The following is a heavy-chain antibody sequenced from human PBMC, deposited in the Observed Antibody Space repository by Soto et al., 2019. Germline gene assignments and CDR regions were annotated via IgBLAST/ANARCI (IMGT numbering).Heavy chain of an antibody. Sequence: PVGSLRISCAASGFTFRSFTMNWVRQAPGKGLEWVSTISSNSAYIYYTDALRGRFTISRDNAKNSLHLQMNSLRAEDTAAYYCTRDASRDRSAWGWFDPWGPGTLVTVSS. D-gene: IGHD6-25*01. CDR3: TRDASRDRSAWGWFDP. CDR1: GFTFRSFT. J-gene: IGHJ5*02. CDR2: ISSNSAYI. V-gene: IGHV3-21*01.